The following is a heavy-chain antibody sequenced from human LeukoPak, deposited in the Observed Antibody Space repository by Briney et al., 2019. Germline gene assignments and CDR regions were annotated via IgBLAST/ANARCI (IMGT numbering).Heavy chain of an antibody. CDR3: ARVSNYYGSGSYYIPDAFDI. Sequence: GGSLRLSCAASGFTFSSYSMNWVRQAPGKGLEWVSYISSSGSTIYYADSVKGRFTISRDNAKNSLYLQMNSLRAEDTAVYYCARVSNYYGSGSYYIPDAFDIWGQGTMVTVSS. CDR1: GFTFSSYS. J-gene: IGHJ3*02. D-gene: IGHD3-10*01. V-gene: IGHV3-48*04. CDR2: ISSSGSTI.